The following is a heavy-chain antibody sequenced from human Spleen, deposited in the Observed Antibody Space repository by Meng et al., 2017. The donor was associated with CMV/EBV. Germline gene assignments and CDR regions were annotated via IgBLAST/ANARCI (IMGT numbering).Heavy chain of an antibody. CDR2: IDSDGSST. V-gene: IGHV3-74*01. J-gene: IGHJ3*02. Sequence: GESLKISCVASGFTFSNYWMHWVRQVPGKGLTWVSRIDSDGSSTTYADSVKGRFTISRDYAKNTLYLQMNSLRAEETALYYCARAVRLLDWLLPSDAFDIWGQGTMVTVSS. CDR3: ARAVRLLDWLLPSDAFDI. D-gene: IGHD3-3*01. CDR1: GFTFSNYW.